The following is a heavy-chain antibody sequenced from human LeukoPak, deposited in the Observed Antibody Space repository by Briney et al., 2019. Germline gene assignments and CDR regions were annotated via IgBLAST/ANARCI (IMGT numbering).Heavy chain of an antibody. V-gene: IGHV3-23*01. D-gene: IGHD3-22*01. J-gene: IGHJ4*02. CDR2: ISGSGGSA. Sequence: PGGSLRLSCAASGFTFSSYAMSWVRQAPGKGQEWVLAISGSGGSAYYADSVKGRFTISRDNSKNTLYLQMNSLRAEDTAVYYCANNDIKWLLIPMSDYWGQGTLVTVSS. CDR1: GFTFSSYA. CDR3: ANNDIKWLLIPMSDY.